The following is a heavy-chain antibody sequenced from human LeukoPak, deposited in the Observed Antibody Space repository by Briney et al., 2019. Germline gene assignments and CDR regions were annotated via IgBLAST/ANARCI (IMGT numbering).Heavy chain of an antibody. CDR2: IYFSGST. CDR3: ARDNWNYGSSMDV. V-gene: IGHV4-59*01. J-gene: IGHJ6*02. D-gene: IGHD1-7*01. Sequence: SETLSLTCTVFGGSISSYYWSWIRQPPGKGLEWIGYIYFSGSTNYNPSLKSRVTISVDTSKNQFSLKLSSVAAADTAVYYCARDNWNYGSSMDVWGQGTTVTVSS. CDR1: GGSISSYY.